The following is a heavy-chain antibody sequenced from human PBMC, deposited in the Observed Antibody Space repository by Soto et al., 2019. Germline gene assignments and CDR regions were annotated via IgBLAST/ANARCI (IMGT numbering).Heavy chain of an antibody. CDR2: IIPIIGVT. Sequence: QVQLVQSGAEVKRPGSSVKVSCESSGDTFNSYVISWVRQAPGQGLEWMGGIIPIIGVTHYAQKFQGRVTISALRSTGTAYMELNNLGFEDTALYYCARESLGAKGADHWGQGALVTVSS. D-gene: IGHD3-16*01. J-gene: IGHJ4*02. CDR3: ARESLGAKGADH. V-gene: IGHV1-69*17. CDR1: GDTFNSYV.